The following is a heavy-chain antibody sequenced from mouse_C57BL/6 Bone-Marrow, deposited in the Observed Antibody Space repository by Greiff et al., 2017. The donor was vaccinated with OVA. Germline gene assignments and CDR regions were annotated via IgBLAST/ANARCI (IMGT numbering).Heavy chain of an antibody. J-gene: IGHJ2*01. D-gene: IGHD1-1*01. CDR3: ATGSSYEGY. CDR1: GYTFTDYY. V-gene: IGHV1-26*01. Sequence: EVQLQQSGPELVKPGASVKISCKASGYTFTDYYMNWVKQSHGKSLEWIGDINPNNGGTRYNQKFKGKATLTVDKSSSTAYMELRSLTSEDSAVYYCATGSSYEGYWGQGTTLTVSS. CDR2: INPNNGGT.